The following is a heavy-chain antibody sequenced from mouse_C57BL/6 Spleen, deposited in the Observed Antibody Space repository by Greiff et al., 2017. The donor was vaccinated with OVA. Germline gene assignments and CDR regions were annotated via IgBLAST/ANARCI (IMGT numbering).Heavy chain of an antibody. J-gene: IGHJ4*01. CDR3: ARGGYYGSSPYAMDY. CDR1: GYTFTGYW. D-gene: IGHD1-1*01. V-gene: IGHV1-9*01. Sequence: QVQLQQSGAELMKPGASVKLSCKATGYTFTGYWIEWVKQSPGHGLEWIGEILPGSGSTNYHEQFKGKATFTADTSSNTAYMQLSSLTTEDSAIYYGARGGYYGSSPYAMDYWGQGTSVTVSS. CDR2: ILPGSGST.